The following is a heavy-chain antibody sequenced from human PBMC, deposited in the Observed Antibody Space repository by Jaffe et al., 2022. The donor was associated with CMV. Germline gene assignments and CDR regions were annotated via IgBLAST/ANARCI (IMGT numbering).Heavy chain of an antibody. CDR1: GFNLGDYA. CDR3: AKEAVVRIYATQFDY. D-gene: IGHD2-15*01. J-gene: IGHJ4*02. V-gene: IGHV3-9*01. Sequence: EVQLVESGGGLVQPGRSLRISCGASGFNLGDYAMHWVRQAPGKGLEWVSGISWNGGRIAYADSVKGRFSISRDNAKNSLYLQMDSLRVEDTALYYCAKEAVVRIYATQFDYWGQGTLVTVSS. CDR2: ISWNGGRI.